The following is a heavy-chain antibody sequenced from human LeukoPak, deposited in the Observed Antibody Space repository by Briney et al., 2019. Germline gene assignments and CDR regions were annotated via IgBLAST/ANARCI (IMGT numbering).Heavy chain of an antibody. CDR3: ARVRRYYYGSGSYYGYYFDS. V-gene: IGHV3-11*03. J-gene: IGHJ4*02. D-gene: IGHD3-10*01. CDR2: ITSRSSYT. CDR1: GFTFSDYY. Sequence: PGGSLRLSCAASGFTFSDYYMSWIRQAPGKGLEWVSYITSRSSYTDYADSVKGRLTISRDNAKNSLYLQMKSLRAEDTAVYYCARVRRYYYGSGSYYGYYFDSWGQGTLVTVSS.